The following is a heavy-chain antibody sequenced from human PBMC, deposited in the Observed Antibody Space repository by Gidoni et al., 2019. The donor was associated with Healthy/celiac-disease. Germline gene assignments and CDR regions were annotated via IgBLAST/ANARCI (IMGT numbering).Heavy chain of an antibody. CDR3: TTDSIVGATYAFDI. J-gene: IGHJ3*02. D-gene: IGHD1-26*01. CDR1: GFTLSKAW. CDR2: IKSKTDGGTT. Sequence: VQLVESGGGLVKPRGYLRLSCAASGFTLSKAWMSWVRQAPGKGLEWVGRIKSKTDGGTTDYAAPVKGRFTISRDDSKNTLYLQMNSLKTEDTAVYYCTTDSIVGATYAFDIWGQGTMVTVSS. V-gene: IGHV3-15*01.